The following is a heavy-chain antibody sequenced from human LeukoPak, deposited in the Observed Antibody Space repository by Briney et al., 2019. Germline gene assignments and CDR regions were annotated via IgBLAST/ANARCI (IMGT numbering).Heavy chain of an antibody. Sequence: PSETLSLTCTVSGGSISSSSYYWGWIRQPPGKGLECIGSMYYSGSTFYNPPLKSRVSISVGTPKNQFSLKLSSVTAADTAVYYCVRLNGGYYEAIFDYWGQGTLVTVSS. CDR3: VRLNGGYYEAIFDY. CDR1: GGSISSSSYY. J-gene: IGHJ4*02. V-gene: IGHV4-39*01. CDR2: MYYSGST. D-gene: IGHD3-22*01.